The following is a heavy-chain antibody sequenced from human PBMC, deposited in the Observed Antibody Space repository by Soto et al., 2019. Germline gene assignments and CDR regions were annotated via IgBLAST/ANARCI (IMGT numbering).Heavy chain of an antibody. CDR2: ISGSGGST. V-gene: IGHV3-23*01. CDR1: GFTFSSYA. CDR3: AKDGRVRPPRGSVAGIFFPPYNWFDP. J-gene: IGHJ5*02. Sequence: GGSLRLSCAASGFTFSSYAMSWVRQAPGKGLEWVSAISGSGGSTYYADSVKGRFTISRDNSKNTLYLQMNSLRAEDTAVYYCAKDGRVRPPRGSVAGIFFPPYNWFDPWGQGTLVTVSS. D-gene: IGHD6-19*01.